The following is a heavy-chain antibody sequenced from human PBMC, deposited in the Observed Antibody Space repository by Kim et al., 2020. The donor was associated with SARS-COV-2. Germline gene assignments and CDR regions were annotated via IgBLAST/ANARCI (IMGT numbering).Heavy chain of an antibody. Sequence: GGSLRLSCAASGFTFGRYAMHWVRQAPGKGLEYVSVISSNGGSTYYANSVKGRFTISRDNSKNTLYLQMGGLRAEDMALYYCAREVNDGFDIWGQGTMVTVSS. CDR2: ISSNGGST. CDR1: GFTFGRYA. J-gene: IGHJ3*02. V-gene: IGHV3-64*01. CDR3: AREVNDGFDI.